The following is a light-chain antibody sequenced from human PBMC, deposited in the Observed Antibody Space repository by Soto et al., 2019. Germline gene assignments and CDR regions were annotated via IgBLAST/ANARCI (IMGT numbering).Light chain of an antibody. CDR3: AAWDDSLNGLV. V-gene: IGLV1-44*01. J-gene: IGLJ2*01. CDR1: SSNIGSHT. CDR2: SNT. Sequence: QSVLTQPPSASGTPGQTIAISCSGGSSNIGSHTVNWYQQLPGTAPRLLIYSNTQRPSGVPDRFSGSKSGTSASLAISGLQSEYEGDYYCAAWDDSLNGLVFGGGTKLTLL.